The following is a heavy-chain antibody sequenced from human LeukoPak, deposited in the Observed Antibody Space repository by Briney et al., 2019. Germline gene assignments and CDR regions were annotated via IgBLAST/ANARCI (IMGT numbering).Heavy chain of an antibody. CDR3: AKGQYYYDSSGYDY. CDR1: GFTFSSYA. D-gene: IGHD3-22*01. CDR2: IGGSDGNT. V-gene: IGHV3-23*01. Sequence: QSGGSLRLSCAASGFTFSSYAMSWVRQAPGMGLEWVSAIGGSDGNTYYADSVKGRFTISRDNSKNSLYLQINSLRADDTAVYYCAKGQYYYDSSGYDYWGQGTLVTVSS. J-gene: IGHJ4*02.